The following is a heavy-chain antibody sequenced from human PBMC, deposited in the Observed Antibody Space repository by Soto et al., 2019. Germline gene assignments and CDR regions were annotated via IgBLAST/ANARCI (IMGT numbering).Heavy chain of an antibody. CDR1: GFTFSSYG. D-gene: IGHD6-13*01. V-gene: IGHV3-23*01. Sequence: EVQLLESGGGLVQPGGSLRLSCAASGFTFSSYGMNWVRQAPGKGLEWVSGISGYGDSTHYADSVKGRFTISRDNSENTLYLGMNSLRADDTAVYYCAKQAPYSNSWYNIDSWGQGTLVTVSS. J-gene: IGHJ4*02. CDR2: ISGYGDST. CDR3: AKQAPYSNSWYNIDS.